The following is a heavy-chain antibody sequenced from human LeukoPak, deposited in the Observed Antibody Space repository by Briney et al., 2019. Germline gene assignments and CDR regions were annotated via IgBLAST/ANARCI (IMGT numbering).Heavy chain of an antibody. CDR1: GFTFSSYS. CDR2: ISSSSSYI. CDR3: ARAPIVATYHFYYFDY. D-gene: IGHD5-12*01. J-gene: IGHJ4*02. Sequence: GGSQRLSCAASGFTFSSYSMNWVRQAPGKGLEWVSSISSSSSYIYYADSVKGRFTISRDNAKNSLYLQMNSLRAEDTAVYYCARAPIVATYHFYYFDYWGQGTLVTVSS. V-gene: IGHV3-21*01.